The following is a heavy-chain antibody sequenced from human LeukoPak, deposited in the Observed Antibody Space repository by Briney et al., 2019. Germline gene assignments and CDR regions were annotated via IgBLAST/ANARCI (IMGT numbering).Heavy chain of an antibody. Sequence: PGGSLRLSCTVSGVSFNSFYMNWVRQAPGKGLEWISYIDTQSQTVYYADSMRGRFTISRDNAKNSLYLQINSLRDDDTALYYCAGGGDSGWAIDNWGQGTLVIVSS. CDR3: AGGGDSGWAIDN. J-gene: IGHJ4*02. CDR1: GVSFNSFY. V-gene: IGHV3-48*02. D-gene: IGHD6-19*01. CDR2: IDTQSQTV.